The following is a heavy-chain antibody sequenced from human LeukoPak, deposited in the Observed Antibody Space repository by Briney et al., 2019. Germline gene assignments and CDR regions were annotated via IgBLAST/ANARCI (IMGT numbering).Heavy chain of an antibody. CDR2: ISGSGGST. Sequence: PGGSLRLSCAASGFTFSSYAMSWVRQAPGKGLEWVSAISGSGGSTYYADSVKGRFTISRDNSKNTLYLQMNSLRAEDMAVYYCAKDREVVPAAQVDYWGQGTLVTVSS. V-gene: IGHV3-23*01. D-gene: IGHD2-2*01. J-gene: IGHJ4*02. CDR3: AKDREVVPAAQVDY. CDR1: GFTFSSYA.